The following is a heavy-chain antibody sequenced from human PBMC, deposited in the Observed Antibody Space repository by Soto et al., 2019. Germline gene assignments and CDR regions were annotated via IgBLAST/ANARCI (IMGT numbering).Heavy chain of an antibody. Sequence: EVQLVQSGAEVKKPGESLKISCKGSGYSFTSYWIGWVRQMPGKGLEWMGIIYPGDSDTRYSPSFQGQVTISADKSISTAYLQWSSVKASDTAMYYCARLNRRGGITIFGVVVNWFDPWGQGTLVTVSS. V-gene: IGHV5-51*01. CDR2: IYPGDSDT. D-gene: IGHD3-3*01. J-gene: IGHJ5*02. CDR1: GYSFTSYW. CDR3: ARLNRRGGITIFGVVVNWFDP.